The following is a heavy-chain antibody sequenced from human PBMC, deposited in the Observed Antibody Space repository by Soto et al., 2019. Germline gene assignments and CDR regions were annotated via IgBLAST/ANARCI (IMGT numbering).Heavy chain of an antibody. Sequence: SETLSLTCTVSGGSISSSSYYWGWIRQPPGKGLEWIGSIYYSGSTYYNPSLKSRVTISVDTSKNQFSLKLSSVTAADTAVYYCVGGDYAYNWFDPWGQGTLVTVSS. CDR2: IYYSGST. V-gene: IGHV4-39*07. CDR1: GGSISSSSYY. J-gene: IGHJ5*02. D-gene: IGHD4-17*01. CDR3: VGGDYAYNWFDP.